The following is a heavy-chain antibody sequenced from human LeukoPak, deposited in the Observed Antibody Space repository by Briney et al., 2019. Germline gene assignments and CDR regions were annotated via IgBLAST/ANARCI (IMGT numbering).Heavy chain of an antibody. Sequence: GASVKVSCKASGYTFTSYGISWVRQAPGQGLEWMGWISAYSGNTNYAQKLQGRVTMTTDTSTSTAYMELRSLRSDDTAVYYCAAFIVVVPADPGDKSYYYGMDVWGQGTTVTVSS. CDR2: ISAYSGNT. D-gene: IGHD2-2*01. J-gene: IGHJ6*02. V-gene: IGHV1-18*01. CDR1: GYTFTSYG. CDR3: AAFIVVVPADPGDKSYYYGMDV.